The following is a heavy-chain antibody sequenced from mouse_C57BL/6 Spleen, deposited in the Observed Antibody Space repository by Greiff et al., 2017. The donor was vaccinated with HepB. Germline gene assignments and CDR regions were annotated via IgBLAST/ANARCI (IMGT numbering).Heavy chain of an antibody. CDR1: GYTFTSYW. J-gene: IGHJ2*01. Sequence: QVQLQQPGAELVKPGASVKLSCKASGYTFTSYWMQWVKQRPGQGLEWIGEIDPSDSYTNYNQKFKGKATLTVDTSSSTAYMQLSSLTSEDSAVYYCARSYGNLYFDYWGQGTTLTVSS. V-gene: IGHV1-50*01. CDR3: ARSYGNLYFDY. CDR2: IDPSDSYT. D-gene: IGHD2-1*01.